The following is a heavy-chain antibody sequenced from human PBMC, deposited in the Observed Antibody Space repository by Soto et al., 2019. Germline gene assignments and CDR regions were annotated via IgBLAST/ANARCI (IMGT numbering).Heavy chain of an antibody. D-gene: IGHD1-26*01. CDR1: GGTFSSYA. Sequence: QVQLVQSGAEVKKPGSSVKVSCKASGGTFSSYAISWVRQAPGQGLEWMGGIIPIFGTANYAQKFQGRVTITSDKSTRTSYMDQRSSRSEATTVYYCAIDLSPTVGAPAEGYFDLWGRGTLVTVSS. CDR3: AIDLSPTVGAPAEGYFDL. J-gene: IGHJ2*01. V-gene: IGHV1-69*14. CDR2: IIPIFGTA.